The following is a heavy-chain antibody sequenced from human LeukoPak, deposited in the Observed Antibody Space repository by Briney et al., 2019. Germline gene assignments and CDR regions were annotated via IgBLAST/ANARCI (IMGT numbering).Heavy chain of an antibody. D-gene: IGHD6-13*01. J-gene: IGHJ6*03. CDR2: IKQDGGET. CDR3: ARDRPSSKWTDYYYYMDV. V-gene: IGHV3-7*01. CDR1: GFTFSYYW. Sequence: GGSLRLSCAASGFTFSYYWMSWVRQAPGKGLEWVAHIKQDGGETYYVDSVKGRFTISRDNAKNSLYLQMNSLRVEDTAVYYCARDRPSSKWTDYYYYMDVWGKGTTVAVSS.